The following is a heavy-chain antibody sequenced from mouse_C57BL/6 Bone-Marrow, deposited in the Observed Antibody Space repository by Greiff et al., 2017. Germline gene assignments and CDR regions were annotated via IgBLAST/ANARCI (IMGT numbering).Heavy chain of an antibody. CDR3: TTGSNDAMDY. CDR2: IDPENGDT. CDR1: GFNIKDDY. D-gene: IGHD2-5*01. Sequence: EVKLMESGAELVRPGASVKLSCTASGFNIKDDYMHWVKQRPEQGLEWIGWIDPENGDTEYASKFQGKATITADTSSNTAYLQLSSLTSEDTAVYYCTTGSNDAMDYWGQGTSVTVSS. J-gene: IGHJ4*01. V-gene: IGHV14-4*01.